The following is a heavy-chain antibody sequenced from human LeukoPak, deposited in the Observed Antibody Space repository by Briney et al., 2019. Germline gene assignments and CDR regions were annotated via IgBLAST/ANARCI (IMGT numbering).Heavy chain of an antibody. V-gene: IGHV3-11*05. CDR2: ISSSSGYT. J-gene: IGHJ4*02. CDR1: GFTFSDYY. D-gene: IGHD5-12*01. Sequence: TGGSLRLSRAASGFTFSDYYMSWIRQAPGKGLEWVSYISSSSGYTNYADSVKGRFTLSRDNAKNSVSLQMNSLRAEDTAVYYCARAPRYSAYAATFDFWGQGTLVTVSS. CDR3: ARAPRYSAYAATFDF.